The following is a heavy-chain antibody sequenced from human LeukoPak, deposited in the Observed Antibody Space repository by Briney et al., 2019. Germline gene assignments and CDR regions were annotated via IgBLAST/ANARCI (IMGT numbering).Heavy chain of an antibody. V-gene: IGHV3-30*18. D-gene: IGHD5-24*01. CDR1: GFTFSSYG. CDR3: ANAIENDGFDI. J-gene: IGHJ3*02. Sequence: GGSLRLSCAASGFTFSSYGMRWVRQAPGKGLEWVSVISYDGSNKYFADSVKGRFTISRDNSKYTLYLQMNSLRAEDTAVYYCANAIENDGFDIWGQGTMVTVSS. CDR2: ISYDGSNK.